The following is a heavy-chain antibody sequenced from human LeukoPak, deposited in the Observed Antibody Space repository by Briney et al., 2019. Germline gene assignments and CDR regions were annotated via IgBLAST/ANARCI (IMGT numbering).Heavy chain of an antibody. CDR2: ISSSSSTI. J-gene: IGHJ4*02. CDR1: GFTFSSYS. V-gene: IGHV3-48*01. Sequence: GSLRLSCAASGFTFSSYSMNWVRQAPGKGLEWVSYISSSSSTIYYADSVKGRFTISRDNAKNSLYLQMNSLRAEDTAVYYCARDQGWNRGKPGVFDYWGQGTLVTVSS. CDR3: ARDQGWNRGKPGVFDY. D-gene: IGHD1-1*01.